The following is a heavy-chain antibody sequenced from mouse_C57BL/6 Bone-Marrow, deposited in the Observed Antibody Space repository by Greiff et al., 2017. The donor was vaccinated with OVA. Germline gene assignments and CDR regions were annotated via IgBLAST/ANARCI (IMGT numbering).Heavy chain of an antibody. CDR2: ISSGGSYT. CDR1: GFTFSSYG. D-gene: IGHD2-4*01. CDR3: ARPSDYHWYFDV. J-gene: IGHJ1*03. V-gene: IGHV5-6*01. Sequence: VQLKESGGDLVKPGGSLKLSCAASGFTFSSYGMSWVRQTPDKRLEWVATISSGGSYTYYPDSVKGRFTISRDNAKNTLYLQMSSLKSEDTAMYYCARPSDYHWYFDVWGTGTTVTVSS.